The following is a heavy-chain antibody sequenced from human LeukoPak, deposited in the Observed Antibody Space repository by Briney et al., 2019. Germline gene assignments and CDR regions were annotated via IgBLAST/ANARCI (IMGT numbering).Heavy chain of an antibody. CDR2: ISPYNGNT. CDR3: VRVDNTGLLGY. J-gene: IGHJ4*02. V-gene: IGHV1-18*01. CDR1: GYSFTSYG. D-gene: IGHD3-16*01. Sequence: ASVNVSCKASGYSFTSYGISWVRQAPGQGLEWMGWISPYNGNTNYEQKLQGRVTITTDTSTSTAYMELRSLRSDETAVYYCVRVDNTGLLGYWGQGTLGTVSS.